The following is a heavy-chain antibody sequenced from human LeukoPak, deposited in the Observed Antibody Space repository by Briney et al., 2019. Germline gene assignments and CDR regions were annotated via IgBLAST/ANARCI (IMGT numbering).Heavy chain of an antibody. CDR3: ARGAEDSSGYPHGWFDP. V-gene: IGHV4-59*11. CDR2: IYYSGST. CDR1: GGSISSHY. D-gene: IGHD3-22*01. J-gene: IGHJ5*02. Sequence: SETLSFTCTVSGGSISSHYWSWIREPPGKGLEWIGYIYYSGSTNYNPSLKSRVTISVDTSKNQFSLKLSSVTAADTAVYYCARGAEDSSGYPHGWFDPWGQGTLVTVSS.